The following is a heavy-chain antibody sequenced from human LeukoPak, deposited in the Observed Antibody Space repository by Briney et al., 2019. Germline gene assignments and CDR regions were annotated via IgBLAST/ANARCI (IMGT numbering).Heavy chain of an antibody. CDR2: IKDGERGT. V-gene: IGHV3-74*01. CDR1: GFNFGTYW. Sequence: GGSLRLSCVASGFNFGTYWMNWVRLAPGKGLVWVSHIKDGERGTDYADSVKGRFTVSRDNAKNTLYLQMNGLRVEDTGVYYCARDYYGSIDYWGQGTQVTVSS. D-gene: IGHD3-10*01. J-gene: IGHJ4*02. CDR3: ARDYYGSIDY.